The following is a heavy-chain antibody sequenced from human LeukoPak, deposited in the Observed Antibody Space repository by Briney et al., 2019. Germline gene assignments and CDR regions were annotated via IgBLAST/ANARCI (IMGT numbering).Heavy chain of an antibody. CDR1: GGSISSEHYC. CDR3: ARRGFRDRYNIDY. Sequence: PSETLSLTCTFSGGSISSEHYCWIWIRQPPGKGLECIGYIFHSGGTYYNPSLKSRVTISADRSKNQFSLKLSSVTAADTAVYSCARRGFRDRYNIDYWRQVTLVPVSS. CDR2: IFHSGGT. D-gene: IGHD5-24*01. J-gene: IGHJ4*02. V-gene: IGHV4-30-2*01.